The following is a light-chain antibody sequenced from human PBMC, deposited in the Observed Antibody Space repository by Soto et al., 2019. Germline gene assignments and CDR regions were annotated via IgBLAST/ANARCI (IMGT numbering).Light chain of an antibody. CDR3: QQYNNWPPFT. Sequence: DIVITQSPSTLSVSPRERTTLSCRASQTISSNLAWYQQKPGQTPRLLIYGASTRAAGIPARFSGSGSGTDFTLTITSLQSEDFAVYYCQQYNNWPPFTFGPGTKVDIK. CDR1: QTISSN. J-gene: IGKJ3*01. V-gene: IGKV3-15*01. CDR2: GAS.